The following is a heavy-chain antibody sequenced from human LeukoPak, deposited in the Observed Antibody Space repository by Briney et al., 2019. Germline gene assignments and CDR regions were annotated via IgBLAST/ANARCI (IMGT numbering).Heavy chain of an antibody. D-gene: IGHD1-26*01. J-gene: IGHJ4*02. CDR2: INTYNSNT. CDR1: GYTFNSYG. CDR3: ARGWENDY. Sequence: GASVKVSCKAPGYTFNSYGITWVRQAPGQGLEWMGWINTYNSNTNYAQKLQGRVTMTRDPFTSTVYMELRSLRSDDTAVYYCARGWENDYWGQGSLVTVSS. V-gene: IGHV1-18*01.